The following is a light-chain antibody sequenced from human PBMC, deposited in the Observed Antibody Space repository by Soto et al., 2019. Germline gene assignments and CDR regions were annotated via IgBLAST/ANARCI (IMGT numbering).Light chain of an antibody. CDR2: GAS. V-gene: IGKV3-20*01. CDR1: QSVSSSY. J-gene: IGKJ1*01. Sequence: EIVLTQSPGTLSLSPWERATLSCRASQSVSSSYLAWYQQKPGQAPRHLIYGASSRATGIPDRFSGSGSGTDFTLTISRLEPEDFAVYYCQQYGSSPWTFGQGTKVDIK. CDR3: QQYGSSPWT.